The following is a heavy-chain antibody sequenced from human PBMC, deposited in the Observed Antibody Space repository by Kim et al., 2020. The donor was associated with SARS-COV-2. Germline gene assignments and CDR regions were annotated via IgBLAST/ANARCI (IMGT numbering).Heavy chain of an antibody. CDR1: GGSISSYY. D-gene: IGHD5-18*01. J-gene: IGHJ4*02. Sequence: SETLSLTCTVSGGSISSYYWSWIRQPPGKGLEWIGYIYYSGSTNYNPSLKSRVTISVDTSKNQFSLKLSSVTAADTAVYYCARAGLVQLWYPFDYWGQGTLVTVSS. CDR2: IYYSGST. V-gene: IGHV4-59*01. CDR3: ARAGLVQLWYPFDY.